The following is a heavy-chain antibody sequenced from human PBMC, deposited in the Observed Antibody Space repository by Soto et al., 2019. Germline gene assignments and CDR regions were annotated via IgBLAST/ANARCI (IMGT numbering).Heavy chain of an antibody. D-gene: IGHD3-9*01. CDR1: GGSFSGYY. CDR3: ARGNKYYDILTGYYTEPSDYYYYYMDV. Sequence: SETLSLTCAVYGGSFSGYYWSWIRQPPGKGLEWIGEINHSGSTNYNPSLKSRVTISVDTSKNQFSLKLSSVTAADTAVYYCARGNKYYDILTGYYTEPSDYYYYYMDVWGKGTTVT. CDR2: INHSGST. J-gene: IGHJ6*03. V-gene: IGHV4-34*01.